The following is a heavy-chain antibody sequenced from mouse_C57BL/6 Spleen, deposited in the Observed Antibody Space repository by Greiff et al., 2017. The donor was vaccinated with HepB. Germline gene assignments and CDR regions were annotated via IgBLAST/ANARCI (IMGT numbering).Heavy chain of an antibody. D-gene: IGHD1-3*01. V-gene: IGHV5-6*01. CDR2: ISSGGSYT. Sequence: EVQLVESGGDLVKPGGSLKLSCAASGFTFSSYGMSWVRQTPDKRLEWVATISSGGSYTYYPDSVKGRFTISRDNAKNTLYLQMSSLKSEDTAMYYGARHPLKSYYFDYWGQGTTLTVSS. CDR1: GFTFSSYG. J-gene: IGHJ2*01. CDR3: ARHPLKSYYFDY.